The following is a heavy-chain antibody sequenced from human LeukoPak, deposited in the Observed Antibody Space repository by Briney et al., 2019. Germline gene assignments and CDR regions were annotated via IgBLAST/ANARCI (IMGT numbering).Heavy chain of an antibody. CDR3: GRDSFETDIDY. CDR2: IKEDGSEE. D-gene: IGHD1-14*01. Sequence: GGSLRLSCVASGFSFSTYWMSWVRQAPGKGLEWVANIKEDGSEEYYVDSLKGRFTISRDNVRNSLYLQINSPRVEDTAVYYCGRDSFETDIDYWGQGTLVTVSS. CDR1: GFSFSTYW. V-gene: IGHV3-7*01. J-gene: IGHJ4*02.